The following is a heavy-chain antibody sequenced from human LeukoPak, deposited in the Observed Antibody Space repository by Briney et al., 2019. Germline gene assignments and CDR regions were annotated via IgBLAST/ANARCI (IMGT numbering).Heavy chain of an antibody. CDR1: GGSISSYY. Sequence: SETLSLTCTVSGGSISSYYWSWIRQPPGKGLEWIGYIYYSGSTNYNPSLKSRVTISVDTSKNQFSLKLSSVTAADTAVYYCARVPLIYDFWSGYPYYFDYWGQGTLVTVSS. CDR2: IYYSGST. CDR3: ARVPLIYDFWSGYPYYFDY. V-gene: IGHV4-59*01. D-gene: IGHD3-3*01. J-gene: IGHJ4*02.